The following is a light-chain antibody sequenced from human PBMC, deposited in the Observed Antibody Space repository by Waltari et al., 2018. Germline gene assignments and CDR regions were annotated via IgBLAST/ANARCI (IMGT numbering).Light chain of an antibody. CDR3: CSYAGSSTVV. CDR2: DVS. Sequence: QSALTQPASVSGSPGHSITTSCTGTSSDLGGYNYVSWYQQHPGKSPKPMIYDVSKRPSGVSNRFSGSKSGTTASLTISGLQAEDEADYYCCSYAGSSTVVFGGGTKLTVL. CDR1: SSDLGGYNY. V-gene: IGLV2-23*02. J-gene: IGLJ2*01.